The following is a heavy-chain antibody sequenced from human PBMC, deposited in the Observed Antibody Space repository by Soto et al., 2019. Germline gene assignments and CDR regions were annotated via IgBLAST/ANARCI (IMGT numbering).Heavy chain of an antibody. Sequence: PGESLKISCKGSGYSFTSYWIGWVRQMPGKGLEWMGIIYPGDSDTRYSPSFQGQVTISADKSISTAYLQWSSLKASDTAMYYCARHLAEKNYYYYYGMDVWGQGTTVTVSS. D-gene: IGHD6-13*01. CDR3: ARHLAEKNYYYYYGMDV. J-gene: IGHJ6*02. CDR1: GYSFTSYW. CDR2: IYPGDSDT. V-gene: IGHV5-51*01.